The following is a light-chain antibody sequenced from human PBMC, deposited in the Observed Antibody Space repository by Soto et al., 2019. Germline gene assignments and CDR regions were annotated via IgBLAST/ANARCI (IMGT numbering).Light chain of an antibody. CDR3: ATWDDNVYV. J-gene: IGLJ1*01. Sequence: QTVVTQPPSASGTPGQTVTISCSISSPNVGTNPVAWYQQLPGTAPKLLIYTNSQRPLGVPVRFSGSKSGTSASLAISGLQSEDEGDYYCATWDDNVYVFGTGTKVTVL. CDR2: TNS. V-gene: IGLV1-44*01. CDR1: SPNVGTNP.